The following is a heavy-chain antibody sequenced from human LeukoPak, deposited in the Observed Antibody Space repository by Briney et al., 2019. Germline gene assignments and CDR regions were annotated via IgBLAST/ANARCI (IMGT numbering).Heavy chain of an antibody. CDR2: IYVRGST. V-gene: IGHV4-4*07. J-gene: IGHJ5*02. D-gene: IGHD2-15*01. CDR3: ARRVVVVAATSWFDP. Sequence: SETLSLTCTVSGASISSYYWSWIRQPAGKGLEWIGRIYVRGSTNYNPSLKSRVTISVDTSKNQFSLKLSSVTAADTAVYYCARRVVVVAATSWFDPWGQGTLVTVSS. CDR1: GASISSYY.